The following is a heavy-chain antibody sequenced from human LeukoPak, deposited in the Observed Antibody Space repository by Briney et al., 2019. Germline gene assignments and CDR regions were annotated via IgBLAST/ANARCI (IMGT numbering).Heavy chain of an antibody. V-gene: IGHV4-30-4*08. CDR3: AGRYCSSTSCYPFDP. D-gene: IGHD2-2*01. CDR1: GGSISSGDYY. J-gene: IGHJ5*02. CDR2: IYYSGST. Sequence: PSETLSLTCTVSGGSISSGDYYWSWLRQPPGKGLEWIGYIYYSGSTYYNPSLKSRVTISVDTSKKQFSLKLSSVTAADTAVYYCAGRYCSSTSCYPFDPWGQGTLVTVSS.